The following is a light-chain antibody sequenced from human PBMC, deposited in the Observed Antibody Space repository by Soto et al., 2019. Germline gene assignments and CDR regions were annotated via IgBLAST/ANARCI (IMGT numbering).Light chain of an antibody. CDR1: QSVNYH. CDR2: HAS. CDR3: QHYHGWPIT. Sequence: DIQMTQSPSSLSASVGDRVTITCRTSQSVNYHLNWYHQKPGRAPKLLIYHASSLKSGVPSRFSGSGSGTDFTLTISSLQSEDFAVYYGQHYHGWPITFGQGTRLEIK. J-gene: IGKJ5*01. V-gene: IGKV1-39*01.